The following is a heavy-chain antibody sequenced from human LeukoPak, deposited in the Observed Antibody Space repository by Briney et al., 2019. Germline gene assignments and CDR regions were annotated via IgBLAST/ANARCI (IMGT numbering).Heavy chain of an antibody. CDR1: GGTFSSYA. Sequence: SSVKVSCKASGGTFSSYAMSWVRQAPGQGLEWMGGIIPIFGTANYAQKFQGRVTITPDESTSTAYMELSSLRSEDTAVYYCARDSDDYGDYFWFDPWGQGTLVTVSS. D-gene: IGHD4-17*01. CDR3: ARDSDDYGDYFWFDP. V-gene: IGHV1-69*13. CDR2: IIPIFGTA. J-gene: IGHJ5*02.